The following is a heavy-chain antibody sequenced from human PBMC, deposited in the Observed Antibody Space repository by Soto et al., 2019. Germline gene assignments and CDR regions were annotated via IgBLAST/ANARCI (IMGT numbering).Heavy chain of an antibody. D-gene: IGHD3-10*01. J-gene: IGHJ5*02. V-gene: IGHV4-59*01. CDR2: IYYSGST. Sequence: SETLSLTCTVSGGSISSYYWSWIRQPPGKGLEWIGYIYYSGSTNYNPSLKSRVTISVDTSKNQFSLKLSSVTAADTAVYYCVSGSWFGEFGKNWFDPWGQGTLVTVSS. CDR3: VSGSWFGEFGKNWFDP. CDR1: GGSISSYY.